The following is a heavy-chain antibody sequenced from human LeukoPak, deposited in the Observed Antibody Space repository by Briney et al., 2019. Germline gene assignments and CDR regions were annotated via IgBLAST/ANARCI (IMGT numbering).Heavy chain of an antibody. J-gene: IGHJ3*02. V-gene: IGHV4-59*12. Sequence: SETLSLTCTVSGGSISSYYWSWIRQPPGKGLEWIGYIYHSGSTYYNPSLKSRVTISVDRSKNQFSLKLSSVTAADTAVYYCARASLTYYYDSSGYDGGYAFDIWGQGTMVTVSS. D-gene: IGHD3-22*01. CDR2: IYHSGST. CDR1: GGSISSYY. CDR3: ARASLTYYYDSSGYDGGYAFDI.